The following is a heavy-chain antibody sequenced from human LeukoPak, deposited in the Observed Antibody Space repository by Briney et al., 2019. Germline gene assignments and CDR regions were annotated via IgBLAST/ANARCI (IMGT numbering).Heavy chain of an antibody. J-gene: IGHJ6*04. D-gene: IGHD3-10*02. CDR1: GFTSSSYA. CDR3: AELGITMIGGV. CDR2: INSDGINT. Sequence: PGGSLRLSCAASGFTSSSYAMSWVRQAPGKGLVWVSRINSDGINTSYADSVKGRFTISRDNAKNTLNLQMNSLRAEDTAVYYCAELGITMIGGVWGKGTTVTISS. V-gene: IGHV3-74*01.